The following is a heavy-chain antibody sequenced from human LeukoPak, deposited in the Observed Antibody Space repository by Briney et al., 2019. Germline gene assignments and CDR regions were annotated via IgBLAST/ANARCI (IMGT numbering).Heavy chain of an antibody. J-gene: IGHJ4*02. D-gene: IGHD6-6*01. CDR1: GGSFSGYY. CDR2: INHSGST. V-gene: IGHV4-34*01. CDR3: ARHTRQRAALVY. Sequence: PSETLSLTCAVYGGSFSGYYWSWIRQPPGKGLEWIGEINHSGSTNYNPSLKSRVTISVDTSKNQFSLKLSSVTAADTAVYYCARHTRQRAALVYWGQGTLVTVSS.